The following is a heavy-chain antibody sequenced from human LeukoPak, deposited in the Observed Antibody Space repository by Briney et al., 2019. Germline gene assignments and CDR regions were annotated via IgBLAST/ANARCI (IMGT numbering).Heavy chain of an antibody. CDR3: ARGRWSDSSSRRRYFDL. J-gene: IGHJ2*01. D-gene: IGHD6-13*01. Sequence: PSETLSLTCTVSGGSISSGGYYWSWIRQPPGKGLEWIGYIYHSGSTYYNPSLKSRVTISVDRSKNQFSLKLSSVTAADTAVYYCARGRWSDSSSRRRYFDLWGRGTLVTVSS. CDR1: GGSISSGGYY. CDR2: IYHSGST. V-gene: IGHV4-30-2*01.